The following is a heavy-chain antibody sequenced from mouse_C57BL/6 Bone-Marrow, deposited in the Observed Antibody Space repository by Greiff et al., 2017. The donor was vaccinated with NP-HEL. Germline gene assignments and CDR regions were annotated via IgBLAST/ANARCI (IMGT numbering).Heavy chain of an antibody. CDR3: TFYYYGSSFYFDY. V-gene: IGHV14-4*01. CDR1: GFNIKDDY. Sequence: EVKLVESGAELVRPGASVKLSCTASGFNIKDDYMHWVKQRPEQGLEWIGWIDPANGDTEYASKFQGKATITADTSSNTAYLQLSSLTSEDTAVYYCTFYYYGSSFYFDYWGQGTTLTVSS. D-gene: IGHD1-1*01. J-gene: IGHJ2*01. CDR2: IDPANGDT.